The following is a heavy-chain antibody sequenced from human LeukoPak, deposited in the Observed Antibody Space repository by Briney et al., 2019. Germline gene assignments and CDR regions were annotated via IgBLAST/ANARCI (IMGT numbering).Heavy chain of an antibody. J-gene: IGHJ5*02. Sequence: GASVEVSCKASGYTFTGYYMHWVRQAPGQGLEWMGRVNPNNGVPNYAQKFQGRVTMTRDTAISTFYMELSSLRSDDTAVYFCAREVGYSSSSYGRFDPWGQGTLVIVSS. CDR2: VNPNNGVP. CDR3: AREVGYSSSSYGRFDP. D-gene: IGHD2-2*01. V-gene: IGHV1-2*06. CDR1: GYTFTGYY.